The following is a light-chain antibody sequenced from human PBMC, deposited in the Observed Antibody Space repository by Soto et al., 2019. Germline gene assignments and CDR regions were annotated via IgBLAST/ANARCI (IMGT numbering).Light chain of an antibody. CDR2: GAS. CDR3: QQYGSSPWT. Sequence: EIAVTQSPGTLSLSPGERATLSCRASHSVSSSSLAWYQQKPGQAPRLLIYGASSRATGIPDRFSGSGSGTDFTLTISRLEPEDVAVYYCQQYGSSPWTFGQGTKVEIK. CDR1: HSVSSSS. J-gene: IGKJ1*01. V-gene: IGKV3-20*01.